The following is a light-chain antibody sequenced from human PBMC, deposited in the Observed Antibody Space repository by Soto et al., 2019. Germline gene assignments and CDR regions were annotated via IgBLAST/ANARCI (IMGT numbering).Light chain of an antibody. CDR1: QSVSSY. CDR3: QQYNNWPPWT. CDR2: GAS. Sequence: IVLRQSPATLSLSPGERATLSFRASQSVSSYLAWYQQKPGQAPRLLIYGASTRATGIPARFSGSGSGTDFTLTISSLQSEDFAVYYCQQYNNWPPWTFGQGTKVDI. V-gene: IGKV3-15*01. J-gene: IGKJ1*01.